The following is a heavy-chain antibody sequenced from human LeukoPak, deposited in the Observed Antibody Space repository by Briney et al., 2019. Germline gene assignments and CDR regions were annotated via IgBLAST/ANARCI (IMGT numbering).Heavy chain of an antibody. CDR1: GFTFSSYA. Sequence: GGSLRLSCAASGFTFSSYAMSWVRQAPGKGLEWVSAISGSGGSTYYADSVKGRFTISRDNSKNTLYLQMNSLGAEDTAVYYCAKDGATAMVTAGFDYWGQGTLVTVSS. CDR3: AKDGATAMVTAGFDY. V-gene: IGHV3-23*01. D-gene: IGHD5-18*01. CDR2: ISGSGGST. J-gene: IGHJ4*02.